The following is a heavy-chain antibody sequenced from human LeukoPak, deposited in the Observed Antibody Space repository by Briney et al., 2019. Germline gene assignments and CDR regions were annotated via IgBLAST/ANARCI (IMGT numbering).Heavy chain of an antibody. D-gene: IGHD6-13*01. CDR3: AREEGGSAAAGIGGWFDP. J-gene: IGHJ5*02. Sequence: PSETLSLTCADYGGSFSGYYWSWIRQPPGKGLEWIGEINHSGSTNYNPSLKSRVTISVDTSKNQFSLKLSSVTAADTAVYYCAREEGGSAAAGIGGWFDPWGQGTLVTVSS. CDR2: INHSGST. CDR1: GGSFSGYY. V-gene: IGHV4-34*01.